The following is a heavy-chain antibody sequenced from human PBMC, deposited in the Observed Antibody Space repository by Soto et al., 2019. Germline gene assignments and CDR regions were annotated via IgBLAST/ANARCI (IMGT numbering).Heavy chain of an antibody. Sequence: GKGLEWVAAISYDEIDKKYASSVKGRFTVSRDNVKNPLSLQMNSLRPEDTAVYYCAKYSAYRLRDTYLSSGLGIPAEALIRTRHS. J-gene: IGHJ5*01. V-gene: IGHV3-30*18. D-gene: IGHD5-12*01. CDR3: AKYSAYRLRDTYLSSGLGIPAEALIRTRHS. CDR2: ISYDEIDK.